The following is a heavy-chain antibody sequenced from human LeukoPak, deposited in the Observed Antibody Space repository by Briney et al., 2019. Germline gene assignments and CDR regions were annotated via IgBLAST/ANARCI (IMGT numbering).Heavy chain of an antibody. J-gene: IGHJ5*02. Sequence: GASVKVSCKASGYTFTGYYMHWVRQAPGQGLEWMGWINPNSGGTNYAQKFQGRVTMTRDTSISTAYMELSRLRSDDTAVYYCARVWGVRGVTRGFDPWGQGTLVTVSS. CDR2: INPNSGGT. CDR3: ARVWGVRGVTRGFDP. CDR1: GYTFTGYY. D-gene: IGHD3-10*01. V-gene: IGHV1-2*02.